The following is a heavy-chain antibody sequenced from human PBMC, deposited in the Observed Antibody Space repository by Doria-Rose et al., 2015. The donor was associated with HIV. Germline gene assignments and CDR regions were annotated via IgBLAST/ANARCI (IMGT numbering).Heavy chain of an antibody. V-gene: IGHV4-4*09. CDR1: GGSISGYY. CDR2: IYSSGSP. Sequence: VQLQESGPGLVKPAETLSLTCTVSGGSISGYYWNWIRQPPGKGLEWIGYIYSSGSPHYNSSLKSRVTISIDTPKNQFSLKLSSVTAADTAVYYCARFRPSRGIYYSLDVWGKGTTVTVSS. CDR3: ARFRPSRGIYYSLDV. J-gene: IGHJ6*03. D-gene: IGHD3-10*01.